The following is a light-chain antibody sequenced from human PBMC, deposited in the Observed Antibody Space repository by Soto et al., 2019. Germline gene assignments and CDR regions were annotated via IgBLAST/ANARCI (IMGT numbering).Light chain of an antibody. CDR1: QDISNY. CDR2: AAS. J-gene: IGKJ1*01. V-gene: IGKV1-5*01. CDR3: QHYTSYSEA. Sequence: IQMNQSPSSLSASVGDRVTITCQASQDISNYLNWYQQKPGKAPKLLIYAASTLESGVSSRFSGSGSGTEFTLTISSLQPDDFATYYCQHYTSYSEAFGQGTKVDI.